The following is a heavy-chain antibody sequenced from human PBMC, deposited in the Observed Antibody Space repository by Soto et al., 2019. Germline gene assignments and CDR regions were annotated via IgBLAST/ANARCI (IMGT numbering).Heavy chain of an antibody. V-gene: IGHV5-51*01. D-gene: IGHD1-26*01. CDR1: GYSFTSYW. Sequence: GESLKISWKGSGYSFTSYWLGWVRQMPGKGMEWMGIIYPGDSDNRYSPSFQGQVTISADKSISTAYTQWRSLKASDNAMYYCARRRSGGSYFDYWGQGTLVTVSS. J-gene: IGHJ4*02. CDR2: IYPGDSDN. CDR3: ARRRSGGSYFDY.